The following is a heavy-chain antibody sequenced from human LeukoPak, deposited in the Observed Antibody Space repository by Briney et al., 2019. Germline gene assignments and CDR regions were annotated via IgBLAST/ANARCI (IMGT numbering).Heavy chain of an antibody. CDR1: GFTFSSYW. CDR3: ARDYGSGSYYLDY. V-gene: IGHV3-7*01. J-gene: IGHJ4*02. Sequence: GGSLRLSCAASGFTFSSYWMSWVRQAPGKGLEWVANIKQDGSEKYYVDSVKGRFTISRDNAKDSLYLQMNSLRAEDTAVYYCARDYGSGSYYLDYWDQGTLVTVSS. CDR2: IKQDGSEK. D-gene: IGHD3-10*01.